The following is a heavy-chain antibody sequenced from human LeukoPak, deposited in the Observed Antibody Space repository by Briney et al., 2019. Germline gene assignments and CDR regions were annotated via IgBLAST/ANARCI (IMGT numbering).Heavy chain of an antibody. CDR2: ISGSGGST. D-gene: IGHD3-3*01. V-gene: IGHV3-23*01. Sequence: GGSLRLSCAASGFTFSNYGMSWVRQAPGKGLEWVSVISGSGGSTYYADSVKGRFTISRDNSKNTLYLQMNRLRAEDTAVYYCAKGGDFWSGYSRGYYMDVWGKGTTVTVSS. J-gene: IGHJ6*03. CDR3: AKGGDFWSGYSRGYYMDV. CDR1: GFTFSNYG.